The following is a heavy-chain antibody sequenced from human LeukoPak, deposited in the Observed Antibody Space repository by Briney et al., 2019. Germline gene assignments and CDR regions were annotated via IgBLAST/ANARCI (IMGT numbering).Heavy chain of an antibody. CDR1: GASTSHFY. J-gene: IGHJ4*02. CDR2: MHNSGSS. V-gene: IGHV4-59*01. D-gene: IGHD2/OR15-2a*01. CDR3: AREIPHSKYFDY. Sequence: SETLSLTCTVSGASTSHFYWNWIRQPPGKGLEWIGYMHNSGSSKHSPSLKSRVTISIDTSKNQFSLQLTSVTAADTAVYYCAREIPHSKYFDYWGQGTLVTVSS.